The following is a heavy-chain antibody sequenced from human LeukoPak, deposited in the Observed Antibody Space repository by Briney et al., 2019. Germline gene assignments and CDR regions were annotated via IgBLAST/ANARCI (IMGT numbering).Heavy chain of an antibody. Sequence: GASVKVSCKASGYTFTGYYMHWVRQAPGQGLEWMGWINPNSGATNYAQKFQGRVTMTRDTSISTAYMELSRLRSDDTAVYYRARATILTGYPVFDYWGQGTLVTVSS. D-gene: IGHD3-9*01. J-gene: IGHJ4*02. CDR1: GYTFTGYY. CDR2: INPNSGAT. V-gene: IGHV1-2*02. CDR3: ARATILTGYPVFDY.